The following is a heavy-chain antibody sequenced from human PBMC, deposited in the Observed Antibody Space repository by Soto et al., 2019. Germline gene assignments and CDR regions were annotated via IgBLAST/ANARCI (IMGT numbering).Heavy chain of an antibody. V-gene: IGHV4-39*01. J-gene: IGHJ6*02. D-gene: IGHD3-22*01. CDR3: ARRLYYDSSGFEGGGMDV. CDR1: GGSISSSSYY. CDR2: IYYSGST. Sequence: SETLSLTCTVSGGSISSSSYYWGWIRQPPGKGLEWIGSIYYSGSTYSNPSLKSRVTISVDTSKNQFSLKLSSVTAADTAVYYCARRLYYDSSGFEGGGMDVWGQGTTVT.